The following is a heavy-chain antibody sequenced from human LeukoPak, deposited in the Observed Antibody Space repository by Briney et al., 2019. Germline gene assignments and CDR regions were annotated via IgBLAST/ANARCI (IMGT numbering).Heavy chain of an antibody. J-gene: IGHJ6*02. CDR3: ARPQYYYDSSGYSYYYGMDV. V-gene: IGHV1-18*04. Sequence: GASVKVSCKASGYTFTGYYMHWVRQAPGQGLEWMGWISAYNGNTNYAQKLQGRVTTTTDTSTSTAYMELRSLRSDDTAVYYCARPQYYYDSSGYSYYYGMDVWGQGTTVTVSS. CDR1: GYTFTGYY. CDR2: ISAYNGNT. D-gene: IGHD3-22*01.